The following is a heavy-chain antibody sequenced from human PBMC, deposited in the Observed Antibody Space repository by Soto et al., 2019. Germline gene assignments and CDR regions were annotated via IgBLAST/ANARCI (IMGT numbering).Heavy chain of an antibody. D-gene: IGHD6-19*01. CDR2: IIPIFGTA. Sequence: QVQLVQSGAEVKKPGSSVKVSCTASGGTFSSYAISWVRQAPGQGLEWMGGIIPIFGTANYAQKFQGRVTITADKSTSTGYRELSSLRSDNTAVYYCARGARWWLDKAWYFDLWGRGTLVTDST. J-gene: IGHJ2*01. V-gene: IGHV1-69*06. CDR1: GGTFSSYA. CDR3: ARGARWWLDKAWYFDL.